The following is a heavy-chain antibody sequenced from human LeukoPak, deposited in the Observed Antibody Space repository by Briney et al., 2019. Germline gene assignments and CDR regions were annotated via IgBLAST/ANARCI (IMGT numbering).Heavy chain of an antibody. CDR1: GYTFTGYY. J-gene: IGHJ5*02. V-gene: IGHV1-2*02. D-gene: IGHD6-19*01. CDR2: INPNRGGT. CDR3: ARAAVAGTREVWFDP. Sequence: GASVKVSCKASGYTFTGYYMHWVRQAPGQGLEWMGWINPNRGGTNYAQKFQGRVTMTRDTSISTAYMELSSPRSEDTAVYYCARAAVAGTREVWFDPWGQGTLVTVSS.